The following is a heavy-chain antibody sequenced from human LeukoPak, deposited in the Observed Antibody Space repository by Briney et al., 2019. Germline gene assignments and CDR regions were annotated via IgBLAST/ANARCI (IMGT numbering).Heavy chain of an antibody. CDR1: GGSISSSSYY. CDR2: IYYSGST. V-gene: IGHV4-39*01. J-gene: IGHJ4*02. Sequence: PSETLSLTCTVSGGSISSSSYYWGWIRQPPGKGLEWIGSIYYSGSTYYNPSLKSRVTISVDTSKNQFSLKLSSVTAADTAVYYCARHAPPDRYYYGSGSYTIDYWGQGTLVTVSS. CDR3: ARHAPPDRYYYGSGSYTIDY. D-gene: IGHD3-10*01.